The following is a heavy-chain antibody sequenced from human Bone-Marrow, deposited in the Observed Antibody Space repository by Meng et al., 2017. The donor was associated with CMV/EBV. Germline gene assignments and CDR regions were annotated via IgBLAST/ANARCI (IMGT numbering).Heavy chain of an antibody. J-gene: IGHJ4*02. Sequence: GESLKISCAASGFTFSTYTLHWVRQAPGRGLECVAVISSDGSKKYYADSVKGRFTISRDNSKNTLYLQMNSLRPEDSGVYYCAPPVGYWGQGTLVTVPS. CDR3: APPVGY. CDR1: GFTFSTYT. V-gene: IGHV3-30*04. CDR2: ISSDGSKK. D-gene: IGHD1-26*01.